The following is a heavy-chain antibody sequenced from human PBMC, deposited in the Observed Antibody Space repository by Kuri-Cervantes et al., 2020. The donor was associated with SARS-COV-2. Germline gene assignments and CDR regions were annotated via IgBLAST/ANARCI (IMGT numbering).Heavy chain of an antibody. CDR1: GFTFSSYW. D-gene: IGHD3-22*01. V-gene: IGHV3-74*01. CDR2: INSDGSST. J-gene: IGHJ4*02. Sequence: GESLKISCAASGFTFSSYWMHWVRQAPGKGLVWVSRINSDGSSTSYADSVKGRFTISRDNAKNTLYLQMNSLRAEDTAVYYCARGYDSSGYSLDYWSQGTLVTVSS. CDR3: ARGYDSSGYSLDY.